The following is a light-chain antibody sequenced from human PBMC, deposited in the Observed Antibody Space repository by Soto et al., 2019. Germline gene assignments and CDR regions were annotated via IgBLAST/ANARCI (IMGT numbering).Light chain of an antibody. V-gene: IGLV2-8*01. CDR3: SSYAGTNVV. CDR1: SSDVGNYNY. J-gene: IGLJ3*02. Sequence: QSVLTQPPSASGSPGQSVTISCTGTSSDVGNYNYVSWYQQHPSKAPKLMIYEVSQRPSGVPDRFSGSKSDNTASLTVSGLQAEDEADYYCSSYAGTNVVFGGGTKLTVL. CDR2: EVS.